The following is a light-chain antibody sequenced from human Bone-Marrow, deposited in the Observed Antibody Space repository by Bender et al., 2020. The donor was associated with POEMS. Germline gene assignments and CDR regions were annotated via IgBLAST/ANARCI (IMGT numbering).Light chain of an antibody. Sequence: QSVLTQPPSASGTPGQRVTISCSGSSSKFGSYPVNWYQQLPGAAPKLVIFNNSQRPSGVPDRFSGSNSGTSASLAIRGLLSDEEADICSASLDVVVHGWVFGGGTKLTDL. CDR3: ASLDVVVHGWV. CDR2: NNS. V-gene: IGLV1-44*01. J-gene: IGLJ3*02. CDR1: SSKFGSYP.